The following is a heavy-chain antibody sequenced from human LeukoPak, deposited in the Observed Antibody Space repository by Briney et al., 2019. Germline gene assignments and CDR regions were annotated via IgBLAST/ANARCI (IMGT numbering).Heavy chain of an antibody. CDR1: GGSISSGDYY. CDR3: ARGEPTYFDY. CDR2: IYYSGST. D-gene: IGHD1-14*01. J-gene: IGHJ4*02. Sequence: SETLSLTRTVSGGSISSGDYYWSWIRQPPGKGLEWIGYIYYSGSTYYNPSLKSRVTISVDTSKNQFSLKLSSVTAADTAVYYCARGEPTYFDYWGQGTLVTVSS. V-gene: IGHV4-30-4*01.